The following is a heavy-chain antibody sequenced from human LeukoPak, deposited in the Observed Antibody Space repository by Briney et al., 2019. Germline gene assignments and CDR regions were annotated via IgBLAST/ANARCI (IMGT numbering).Heavy chain of an antibody. Sequence: ASAKVSCKASGYTFTSYGISWVRQAPGQGLEWMGWISAYNGNTNYAQKLQGRVTMTTDTSTSTAYMELRSLRSDDTAVYYCARDVGLYGIAAAGTDYWGQGTLVSVSS. D-gene: IGHD6-13*01. CDR3: ARDVGLYGIAAAGTDY. CDR1: GYTFTSYG. V-gene: IGHV1-18*01. J-gene: IGHJ4*02. CDR2: ISAYNGNT.